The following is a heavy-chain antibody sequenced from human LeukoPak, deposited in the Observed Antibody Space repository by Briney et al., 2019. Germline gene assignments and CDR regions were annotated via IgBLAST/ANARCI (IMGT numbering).Heavy chain of an antibody. V-gene: IGHV3-48*03. CDR1: GFSFSTYE. D-gene: IGHD4-11*01. Sequence: PGGSLRLSCAASGFSFSTYEMNWVRQAPGKGLEWVSYISSSGSPIYYADSVKGRFTISRDNAKNSLYLQMNSLRAEDTAVYYCARYDYSNYDDWFDPWGQGALVTVSS. CDR2: ISSSGSPI. CDR3: ARYDYSNYDDWFDP. J-gene: IGHJ5*02.